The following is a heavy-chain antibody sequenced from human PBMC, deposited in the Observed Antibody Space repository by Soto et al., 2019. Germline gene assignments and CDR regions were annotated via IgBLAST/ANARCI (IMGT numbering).Heavy chain of an antibody. CDR1: GGTFSSYA. CDR3: SREHCSGGSCYSVPPWFDP. J-gene: IGHJ5*02. D-gene: IGHD2-15*01. CDR2: IIPIFGTA. V-gene: IGHV1-69*12. Sequence: QVQLVQSGAEVKKPGSSVKVSCKASGGTFSSYAISWVRQAPGQGLEWMGGIIPIFGTANYAQKFQGRVTLTADESTSTAYMELSSLRSEDPAVYYCSREHCSGGSCYSVPPWFDPWGQGTLVTVSS.